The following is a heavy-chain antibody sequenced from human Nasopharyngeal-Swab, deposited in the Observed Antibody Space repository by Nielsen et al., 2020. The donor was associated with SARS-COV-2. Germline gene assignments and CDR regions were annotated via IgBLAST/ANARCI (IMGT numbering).Heavy chain of an antibody. V-gene: IGHV3-23*01. D-gene: IGHD2-21*02. Sequence: VRQAPGKGLEWVSAISGSGGSTYYADSVKGRFTISRDNSKNTLYLQMNSLRAEDTAVYYRAKGAPLFQVTYYGMDVWGQGTTVTVSS. J-gene: IGHJ6*02. CDR2: ISGSGGST. CDR3: AKGAPLFQVTYYGMDV.